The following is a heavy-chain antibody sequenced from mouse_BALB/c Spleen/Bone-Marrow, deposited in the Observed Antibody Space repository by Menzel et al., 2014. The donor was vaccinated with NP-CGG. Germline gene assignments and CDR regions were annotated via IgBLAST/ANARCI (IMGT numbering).Heavy chain of an antibody. CDR1: GFNIKDTY. CDR2: IDPANGNT. J-gene: IGHJ1*01. CDR3: AMRRDWYFDV. V-gene: IGHV14-3*02. Sequence: EVMLVESGAELVKPGASVKLSCTVSGFNIKDTYMHWVKQRPEQGLEWIGRIDPANGNTKYDPKFQGRATLKADTSSNTAYLQFSSPTSEDTAVYYCAMRRDWYFDVWGAGTSVIVSS.